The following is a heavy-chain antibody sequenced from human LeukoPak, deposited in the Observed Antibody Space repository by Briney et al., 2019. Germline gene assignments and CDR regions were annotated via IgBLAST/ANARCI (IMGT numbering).Heavy chain of an antibody. CDR3: ARGGDIAVVPAAMVGP. D-gene: IGHD2-2*01. V-gene: IGHV1-8*01. CDR2: MNTNSGNT. J-gene: IGHJ5*02. CDR1: GYTFTSYD. Sequence: GASVKVSCTASGYTFTSYDINWVRQVTGQGLEWMGWMNTNSGNTGHAQRFQGRLTMTRDTSTNTAYMELSSLRSEDTAVYYCARGGDIAVVPAAMVGPWGQGTLVTVSS.